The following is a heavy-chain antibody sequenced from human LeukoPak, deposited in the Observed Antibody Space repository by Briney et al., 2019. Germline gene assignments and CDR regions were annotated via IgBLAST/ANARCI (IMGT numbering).Heavy chain of an antibody. D-gene: IGHD3-22*01. J-gene: IGHJ3*02. Sequence: SGGSLRLSCAASGFTFSSYAMSWVRQAPGKGLEWVSAISGSGGSTYYADSVKGRFTISRDNSKNSLYLQMNSLRIEDTALYYCAKARGLIGGAFDIWGQGTMVTVSS. CDR1: GFTFSSYA. CDR2: ISGSGGST. CDR3: AKARGLIGGAFDI. V-gene: IGHV3-23*01.